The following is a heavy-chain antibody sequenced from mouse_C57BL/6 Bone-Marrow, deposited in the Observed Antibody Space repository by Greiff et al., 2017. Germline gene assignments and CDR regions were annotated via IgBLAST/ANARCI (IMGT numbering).Heavy chain of an antibody. Sequence: MPGHGLELIGEIDPSASYTNYNQKFKGKSTLTVDKSSSTAYMQLSSRTPEDSAVYYCARENYGTWYFDVWGTGTTVTVSS. J-gene: IGHJ1*03. CDR2: IDPSASYT. D-gene: IGHD1-1*01. CDR3: ARENYGTWYFDV. V-gene: IGHV1-69*01.